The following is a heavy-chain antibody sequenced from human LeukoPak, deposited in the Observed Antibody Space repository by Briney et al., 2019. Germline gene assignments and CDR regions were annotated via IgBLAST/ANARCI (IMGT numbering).Heavy chain of an antibody. CDR2: INPNSGGT. V-gene: IGHV1-2*06. CDR3: ARGEYYYDSRFDY. CDR1: GYTFTGYY. D-gene: IGHD3-22*01. J-gene: IGHJ4*02. Sequence: ASVKVSCKASGYTFTGYYMHWVRQAPGQGLEGMGRINPNSGGTNNAQKFQGRVTMTRDTSISTAYMELSRLRSDDTAVYYCARGEYYYDSRFDYWGQGTLVTVSS.